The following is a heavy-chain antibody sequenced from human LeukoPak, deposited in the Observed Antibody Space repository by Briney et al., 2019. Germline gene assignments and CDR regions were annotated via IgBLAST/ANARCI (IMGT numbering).Heavy chain of an antibody. V-gene: IGHV3-23*01. CDR3: VKDGEGRYFDWSEYYFGS. CDR2: ISGRGGST. D-gene: IGHD3-9*01. Sequence: PGGSLRLSCAASGFTFCIYAMSWVRQAPGKGLEWVSAISGRGGSTYYADSVKGRFSISRDMSNNTLYLQMNSLRADDTGVYYCVKDGEGRYFDWSEYYFGSWGQGTLVTVSS. J-gene: IGHJ4*02. CDR1: GFTFCIYA.